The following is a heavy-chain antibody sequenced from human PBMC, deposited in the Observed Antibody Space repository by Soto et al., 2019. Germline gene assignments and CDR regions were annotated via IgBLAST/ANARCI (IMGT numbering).Heavy chain of an antibody. CDR2: ISAYNGNT. CDR1: GYTFTSYG. D-gene: IGHD3-3*01. V-gene: IGHV1-18*01. J-gene: IGHJ6*02. Sequence: ASVKVSCKASGYTFTSYGISWVRQAPGQGLEWMGWISAYNGNTNYAQKLQGRVTMTTDTSTSTAYMELRSLRSDDTAVYYCARGAYDFWSGYYPATYMDVWGQGXTVTVYS. CDR3: ARGAYDFWSGYYPATYMDV.